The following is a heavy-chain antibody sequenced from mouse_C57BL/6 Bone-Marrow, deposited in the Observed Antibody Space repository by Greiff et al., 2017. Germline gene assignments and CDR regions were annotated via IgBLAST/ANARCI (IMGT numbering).Heavy chain of an antibody. V-gene: IGHV1-85*01. CDR2: IYPRDGST. Sequence: QVQLKESGPELVKPGASVKLSCKASGYTFTSYDINWVKQRPGQGLEWIGWIYPRDGSTKYNEKFKGKDTLTVDTSSSTAYMELHSLTSEDSAVYFCVWSYAMDYGGQGTSVTVSS. CDR3: VWSYAMDY. D-gene: IGHD2-10*02. CDR1: GYTFTSYD. J-gene: IGHJ4*01.